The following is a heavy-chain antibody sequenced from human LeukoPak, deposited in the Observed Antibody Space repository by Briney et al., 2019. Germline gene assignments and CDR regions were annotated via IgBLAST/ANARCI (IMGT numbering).Heavy chain of an antibody. Sequence: ASVKVSCKASGYTFTSYGISWVRQPPGQGLEWMGGISAYNGNTNYAQKLQGRVTMTTDTSTSTAYMELRSLRSDDTAVYYCASARAGYFDWLLNYWGQGTLVTVSS. J-gene: IGHJ4*02. CDR2: ISAYNGNT. CDR3: ASARAGYFDWLLNY. CDR1: GYTFTSYG. D-gene: IGHD3-9*01. V-gene: IGHV1-18*01.